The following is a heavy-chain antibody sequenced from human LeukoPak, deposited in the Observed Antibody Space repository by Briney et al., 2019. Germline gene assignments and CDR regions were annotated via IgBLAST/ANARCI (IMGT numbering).Heavy chain of an antibody. CDR2: IGGSGRDI. CDR1: GFTFRDSY. V-gene: IGHV3-11*01. CDR3: AKTARAYEY. J-gene: IGHJ4*02. Sequence: PGGSLRLSRVASGFTFRDSYMSWVRQTPERGLECISYIGGSGRDIKYADSVKGRFTISRDNAKNALYLQMNSLRAEDTAVYYCAKTARAYEYWGQGTQVTVSS. D-gene: IGHD2-21*01.